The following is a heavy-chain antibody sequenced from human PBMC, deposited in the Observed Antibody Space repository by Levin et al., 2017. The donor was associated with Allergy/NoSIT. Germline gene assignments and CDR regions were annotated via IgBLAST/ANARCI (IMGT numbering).Heavy chain of an antibody. Sequence: NPSETLSLTCIVSGDFITSRGYYWAWIRQSPGEGLEWIGNIYYSGSTYYNPSLESRVTISLDTSNNQISLKLRSLTAADTAVYYCAREKSWVGGTDYWGQGTLVTVSS. D-gene: IGHD1-26*01. CDR3: AREKSWVGGTDY. J-gene: IGHJ4*02. CDR1: GDFITSRGYY. CDR2: IYYSGST. V-gene: IGHV4-39*07.